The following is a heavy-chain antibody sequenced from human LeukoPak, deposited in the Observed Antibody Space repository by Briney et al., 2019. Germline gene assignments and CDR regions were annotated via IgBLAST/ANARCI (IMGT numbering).Heavy chain of an antibody. Sequence: SETLSLTCTVSGCTISNYYWSWIRQPPGKGLEWIGYIYYSGSTNYNPSLKSLVTMSVGTSKNQFSLKLSSVTGADTAVYYCARDRWYYYDSSGYWALNAFDIWGQGTMVTVSS. CDR3: ARDRWYYYDSSGYWALNAFDI. D-gene: IGHD3-22*01. V-gene: IGHV4-59*12. J-gene: IGHJ3*02. CDR2: IYYSGST. CDR1: GCTISNYY.